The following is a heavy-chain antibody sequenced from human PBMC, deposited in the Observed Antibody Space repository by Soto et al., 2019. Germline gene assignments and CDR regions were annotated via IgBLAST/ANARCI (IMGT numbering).Heavy chain of an antibody. CDR1: GYTFTSYG. D-gene: IGHD2-2*02. J-gene: IGHJ6*02. Sequence: ASVKVSCKASGYTFTSYGISWVRQAPGQGLEWMGWISAYNGNTNYAQKLQGRVTMTTDTSTSTAYMELRSLRSDDTAVYYCAGDSLGIGYCSSTSCYNGANYYYYGMDVWGQGTTVT. CDR2: ISAYNGNT. V-gene: IGHV1-18*04. CDR3: AGDSLGIGYCSSTSCYNGANYYYYGMDV.